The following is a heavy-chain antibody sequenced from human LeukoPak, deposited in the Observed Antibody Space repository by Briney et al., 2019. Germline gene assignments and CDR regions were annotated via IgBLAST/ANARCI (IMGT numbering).Heavy chain of an antibody. Sequence: SVKVSCKASGGTFSSYAISWVRQAPGQGLEWMGGIIPIFGTANYAQKFQGRVTITTDESTSTAYMELSSLRSEDTAVYYCAATTVASGWFDLWGQGTLVTVSS. CDR1: GGTFSSYA. CDR2: IIPIFGTA. J-gene: IGHJ5*02. V-gene: IGHV1-69*05. D-gene: IGHD4-23*01. CDR3: AATTVASGWFDL.